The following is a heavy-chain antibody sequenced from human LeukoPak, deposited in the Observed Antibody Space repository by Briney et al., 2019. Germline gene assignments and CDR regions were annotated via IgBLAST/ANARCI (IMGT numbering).Heavy chain of an antibody. CDR2: IKHDGSMQ. J-gene: IGHJ4*02. D-gene: IGHD1-26*01. V-gene: IGHV3-7*01. Sequence: PGGSLRLSCAASGFTFRSYRMSWVRQAPGKGLEWVAGIKHDGSMQYYVDSAKGRFTISRDNARNSLYLQMNSLRVEDTGVFYCVREREEWEEQQIFDYWGQRTLATVSS. CDR3: VREREEWEEQQIFDY. CDR1: GFTFRSYR.